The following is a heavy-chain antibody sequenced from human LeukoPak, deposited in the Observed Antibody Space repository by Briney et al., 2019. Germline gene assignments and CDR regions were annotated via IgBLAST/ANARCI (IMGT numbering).Heavy chain of an antibody. CDR1: GGSISSSSYY. D-gene: IGHD1-26*01. V-gene: IGHV4-39*07. Sequence: PSETLSLTCTVSGGSISSSSYYWGWIRQPPGKGLEWIGSIYYSGSTNYNPSLKSRVTISVDTSKNQFSLKLSSVTAADTAVYYCARDFGYSGSYSYYYYYMDVWGKGTTVTVSS. CDR2: IYYSGST. J-gene: IGHJ6*03. CDR3: ARDFGYSGSYSYYYYYMDV.